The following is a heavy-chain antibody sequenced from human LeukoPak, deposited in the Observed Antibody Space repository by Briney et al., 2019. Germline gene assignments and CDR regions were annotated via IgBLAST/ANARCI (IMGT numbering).Heavy chain of an antibody. CDR2: INHSGST. Sequence: SETLSLTCAVYGGSFSGYYWSWIRQPPGKGLEWIGEINHSGSTNYNPSLKSRVTISVDTSKNQFSLKLSSVTAADTAVYYCARYCSSTSCYPFDYWGQGTLVTVSS. CDR3: ARYCSSTSCYPFDY. CDR1: GGSFSGYY. D-gene: IGHD2-2*01. V-gene: IGHV4-34*01. J-gene: IGHJ4*02.